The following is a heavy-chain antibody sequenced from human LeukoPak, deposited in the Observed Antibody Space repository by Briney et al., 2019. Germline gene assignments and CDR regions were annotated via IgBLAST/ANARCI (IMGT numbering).Heavy chain of an antibody. CDR1: GGTFSSYT. D-gene: IGHD3-9*01. J-gene: IGHJ3*02. Sequence: SSVKVSCKASGGTFSSYTISWVRQAPGQGLEWMGGSIPIFCTANYAQKFQGRVTITADKSTSTAYMELSSLRSEDTAVYYCARDWGPVLRYFDWLDSGSEGAFDIWGQGTMVTVSS. CDR3: ARDWGPVLRYFDWLDSGSEGAFDI. V-gene: IGHV1-69*06. CDR2: SIPIFCTA.